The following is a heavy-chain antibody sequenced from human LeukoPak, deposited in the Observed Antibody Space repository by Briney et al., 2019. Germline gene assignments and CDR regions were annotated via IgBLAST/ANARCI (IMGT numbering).Heavy chain of an antibody. V-gene: IGHV4-59*08. CDR3: ARRYGDWNNWFDP. Sequence: SETLSLTCTVSGGSISSYYWSWIRQPPGKGLEWIGYIYYSGSTNYNPSLTSRVTISVDTSKNQFSLKLSSVTAADTAVYYCARRYGDWNNWFDPWGQGTLVTVSS. J-gene: IGHJ5*02. CDR2: IYYSGST. CDR1: GGSISSYY. D-gene: IGHD4-17*01.